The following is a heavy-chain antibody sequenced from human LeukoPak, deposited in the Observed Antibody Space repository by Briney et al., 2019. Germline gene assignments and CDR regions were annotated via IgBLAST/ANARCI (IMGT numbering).Heavy chain of an antibody. CDR2: IDCSGST. Sequence: PSETLSLTCTVSGGSISSYYWSWIRQPPGKGLEWIGYIDCSGSTNYNPSLKSRVTISVDTSKSQFSLKLSSVTAADTAVYYCARDRAYGSGKYYFDYWGQGTLVTVSS. J-gene: IGHJ4*02. CDR3: ARDRAYGSGKYYFDY. CDR1: GGSISSYY. V-gene: IGHV4-59*01. D-gene: IGHD3-10*01.